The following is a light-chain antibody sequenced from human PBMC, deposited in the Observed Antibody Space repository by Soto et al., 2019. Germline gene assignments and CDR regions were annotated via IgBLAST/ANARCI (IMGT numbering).Light chain of an antibody. CDR1: QSISTW. J-gene: IGKJ2*01. Sequence: DLQMTQSPSTLSASVGDRVTITCRASQSISTWLAWYQQKPGKAPKLLIYDASNLESGVPIRFSGSGSGTEFTLTISSLQPNDVATYYCQQYNSFPYTFGQGTKLEIK. CDR2: DAS. CDR3: QQYNSFPYT. V-gene: IGKV1-5*01.